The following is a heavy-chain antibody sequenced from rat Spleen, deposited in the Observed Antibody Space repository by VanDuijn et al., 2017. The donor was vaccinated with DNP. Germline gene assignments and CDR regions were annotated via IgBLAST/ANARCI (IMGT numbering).Heavy chain of an antibody. D-gene: IGHD1-11*01. Sequence: EVQLAESGGGLVQPGRSMKLSCAASGFTFSSFPMAWVRQAPTKGLEWVATITSSGATTYYRDSVTGRFTISRDNAKTTLNLQMDSLRSEDTATYYCVTRGKYGGYDYWGQGVMVTVSS. V-gene: IGHV5-46*01. J-gene: IGHJ2*01. CDR2: ITSSGATT. CDR3: VTRGKYGGYDY. CDR1: GFTFSSFP.